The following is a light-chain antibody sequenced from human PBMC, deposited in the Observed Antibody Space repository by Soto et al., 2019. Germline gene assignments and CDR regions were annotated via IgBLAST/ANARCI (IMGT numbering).Light chain of an antibody. CDR3: CSYASSSTYV. CDR2: EGS. Sequence: QSLLTQPASVSGSPGQSITISCTGTSSDVGNYNLVSWYQQHPGKAPKLMIYEGSKRPSGVSNRFSGSKSGNTASLTISGLQSGDEADYYCCSYASSSTYVFGSGTKVTVL. CDR1: SSDVGNYNL. V-gene: IGLV2-23*01. J-gene: IGLJ1*01.